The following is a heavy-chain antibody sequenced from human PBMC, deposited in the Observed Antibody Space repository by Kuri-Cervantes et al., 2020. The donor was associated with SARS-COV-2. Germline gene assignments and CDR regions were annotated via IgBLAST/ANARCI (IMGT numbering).Heavy chain of an antibody. V-gene: IGHV5-51*01. CDR2: IYPGDSDT. Sequence: KVSCKGSGYSFTSYWIGWVRQMPGKGLEWMGIIYPGDSDTRYRPSFQGQVTISADKSISTAYLQWSSLKASDTAMYYCARQGAYRSGWYAVDYWGQGTLVTVSS. D-gene: IGHD6-19*01. J-gene: IGHJ4*02. CDR1: GYSFTSYW. CDR3: ARQGAYRSGWYAVDY.